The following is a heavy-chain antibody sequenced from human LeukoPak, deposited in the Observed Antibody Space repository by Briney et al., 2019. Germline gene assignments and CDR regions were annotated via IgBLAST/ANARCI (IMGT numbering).Heavy chain of an antibody. V-gene: IGHV5-51*01. CDR2: IYPGDSDT. Sequence: ESLTISCKGSGYSFTSYWIGWVRQMPGKGLEWMGIIYPGDSDTRYSPSYQGQVTISADKSISTAYLQWSSLKASDTAMYYCARGEQWLGPYFDYWGQGTLVTVSS. CDR1: GYSFTSYW. D-gene: IGHD6-19*01. J-gene: IGHJ4*02. CDR3: ARGEQWLGPYFDY.